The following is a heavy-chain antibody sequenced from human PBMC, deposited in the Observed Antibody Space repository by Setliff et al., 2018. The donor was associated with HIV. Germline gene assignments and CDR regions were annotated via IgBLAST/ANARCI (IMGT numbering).Heavy chain of an antibody. V-gene: IGHV4-34*01. CDR1: GETFRGYK. CDR3: ARCAMWGDLDY. Sequence: SETLSLTCGVSGETFRGYKWSWIRQSPGKGLEWIGEIDHIGSTTYNPSLKTRITMSSDTSKRQFSLKLSSVTAADTATYYCARCAMWGDLDYWGQGALVTVSS. D-gene: IGHD3-16*01. CDR2: IDHIGST. J-gene: IGHJ4*02.